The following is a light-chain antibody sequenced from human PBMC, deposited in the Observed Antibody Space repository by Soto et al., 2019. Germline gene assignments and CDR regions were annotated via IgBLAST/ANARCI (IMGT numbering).Light chain of an antibody. CDR3: QQFNNYPPTWT. J-gene: IGKJ1*01. CDR1: QSVSNNY. V-gene: IGKV3-20*01. Sequence: EIVLTQSPGTLSLSPGERATLSCRASQSVSNNYLAWYQQKPGQAPRLLIYGASNRATGIPDRFSGSGSGTDFTLTISSLQPEDFATYYCQQFNNYPPTWTFGQGTKVDIK. CDR2: GAS.